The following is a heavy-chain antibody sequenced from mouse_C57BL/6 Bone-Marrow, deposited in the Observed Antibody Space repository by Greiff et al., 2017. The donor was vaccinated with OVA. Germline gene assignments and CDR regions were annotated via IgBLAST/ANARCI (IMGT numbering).Heavy chain of an antibody. CDR3: TRLIDDMDY. Sequence: EVQVVESGEGLVKPGGSLKLSCAASGFTFSSYAMSWVRRTPEKRLEWVAYISSGGDYIYYADTVKGRFTISRDNARNTLYLQMSSLKSEDTAMYYCTRLIDDMDYWGQGTAVTVSS. CDR2: ISSGGDYI. J-gene: IGHJ4*01. V-gene: IGHV5-9-1*02. CDR1: GFTFSSYA.